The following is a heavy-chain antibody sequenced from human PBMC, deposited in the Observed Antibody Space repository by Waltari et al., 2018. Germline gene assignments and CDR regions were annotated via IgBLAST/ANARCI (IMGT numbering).Heavy chain of an antibody. V-gene: IGHV4-61*02. CDR3: ARDPDYYGSGRYWFRYYYYYMDV. CDR1: GGSISSGSYY. J-gene: IGHJ6*03. Sequence: QVQLQESGPGLVKPSQTLSLTCTVSGGSISSGSYYWSWIRQPAGKGLEWIGRIYTSGSTNYNPSLKSRVTISVDTSKNQFSLKLSSVTAADTAVYYCARDPDYYGSGRYWFRYYYYYMDVWGKGTTVIVSS. D-gene: IGHD3-10*01. CDR2: IYTSGST.